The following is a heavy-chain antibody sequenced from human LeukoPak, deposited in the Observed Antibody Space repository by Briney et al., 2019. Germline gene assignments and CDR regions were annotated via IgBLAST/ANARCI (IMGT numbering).Heavy chain of an antibody. Sequence: GGSLRLSCAASGFTFSSYSMNWVRQAPGKGLEWVSSISSSSSYIYYADSVKGRFTISRDNAKNSLYLQMNSLRAEDTAVYYCARDGGPDIVVVPAAIRVGMDVWGQGTTDTVSS. CDR2: ISSSSSYI. CDR3: ARDGGPDIVVVPAAIRVGMDV. J-gene: IGHJ6*02. D-gene: IGHD2-2*02. CDR1: GFTFSSYS. V-gene: IGHV3-21*01.